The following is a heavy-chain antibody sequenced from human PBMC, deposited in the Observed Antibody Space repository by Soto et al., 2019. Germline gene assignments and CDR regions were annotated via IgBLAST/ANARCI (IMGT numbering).Heavy chain of an antibody. CDR3: ANNPSPYLEWLLVVAY. Sequence: GGSLRLSCAASGFTFSSYGMHWVRQAPGKGLEWVAVISYDGSNKYYADSVKGRFTISRDNSKNTLYLQMNSLRAEDTAVYYCANNPSPYLEWLLVVAYWGQGTLVTVSS. CDR1: GFTFSSYG. D-gene: IGHD3-3*02. V-gene: IGHV3-30*18. J-gene: IGHJ4*02. CDR2: ISYDGSNK.